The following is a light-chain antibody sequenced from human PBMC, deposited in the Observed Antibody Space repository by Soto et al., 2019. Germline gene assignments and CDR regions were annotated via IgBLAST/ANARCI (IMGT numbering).Light chain of an antibody. CDR1: QTIGSW. V-gene: IGKV1-5*01. CDR2: DAS. CDR3: QQYNSYSSLT. Sequence: DIQMTESASTRSASVGDRCTITGRGSQTIGSWLAWYQQKPGKAPKLLIYDASSLESGVPSRFSGSGSGTEFTLTISSLQPDDFATYYCQQYNSYSSLTFGGGTKVDIK. J-gene: IGKJ4*01.